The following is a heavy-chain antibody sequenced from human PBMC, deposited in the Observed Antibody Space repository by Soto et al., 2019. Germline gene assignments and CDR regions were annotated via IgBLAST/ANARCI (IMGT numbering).Heavy chain of an antibody. CDR2: IKQDGSEK. CDR1: GFTFSSYW. V-gene: IGHV3-7*01. J-gene: IGHJ4*02. D-gene: IGHD2-15*01. Sequence: EVQLVESGGGLVQPGGSLRLSCAASGFTFSSYWMSWVRQAPGKGLEWVANIKQDGSEKYYVDSVMGRFTISRDNAKNSLYLQMNSLRAEDTAVYYCARDPGGGTLPDWGQGTLVTVSS. CDR3: ARDPGGGTLPD.